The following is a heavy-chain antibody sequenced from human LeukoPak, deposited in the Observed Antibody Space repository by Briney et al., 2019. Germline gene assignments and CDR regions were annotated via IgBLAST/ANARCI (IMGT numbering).Heavy chain of an antibody. CDR3: ARVRTYYDILTGYYNDAFDI. V-gene: IGHV1-2*02. J-gene: IGHJ3*02. Sequence: ASVKVSCKASGYTFTRYYMHWVRQAPGQGLEWMGWINPNSGGTNYAQKFQGRVTMTRDTSISTAYMELSRLRSDDTAVYYCARVRTYYDILTGYYNDAFDIWGQGTMVTVSS. CDR1: GYTFTRYY. CDR2: INPNSGGT. D-gene: IGHD3-9*01.